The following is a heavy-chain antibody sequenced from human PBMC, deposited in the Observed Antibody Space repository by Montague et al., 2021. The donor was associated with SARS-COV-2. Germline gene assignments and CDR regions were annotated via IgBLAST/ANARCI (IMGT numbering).Heavy chain of an antibody. CDR3: AREIAAAGPALDY. CDR1: GFSLSTSGMC. J-gene: IGHJ4*02. Sequence: PALVKPTQTLTLXCTFSGFSLSTSGMCVSWIRQPPGKALEWLARIDWAXDKYYSTSLKTRLTISKDTSTDPVVLTMTNMDPVDTATYYCAREIAAAGPALDYWGQGTLVTVSS. D-gene: IGHD6-13*01. CDR2: IDWAXDK. V-gene: IGHV2-70*11.